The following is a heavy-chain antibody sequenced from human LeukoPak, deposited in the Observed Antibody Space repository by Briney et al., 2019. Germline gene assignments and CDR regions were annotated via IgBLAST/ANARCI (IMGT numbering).Heavy chain of an antibody. D-gene: IGHD2-8*01. CDR2: FIPVFGTA. J-gene: IGHJ4*02. Sequence: VASVKVSCKAFGGTFRSYAINWVRQAPGQGLEWMGGFIPVFGTAKYAQKVQGRVTITTDESTSTAYMELSSLRSEDTAVYYCARGGVGSPGRNDFDYWGQGTLVTVSS. CDR1: GGTFRSYA. CDR3: ARGGVGSPGRNDFDY. V-gene: IGHV1-69*05.